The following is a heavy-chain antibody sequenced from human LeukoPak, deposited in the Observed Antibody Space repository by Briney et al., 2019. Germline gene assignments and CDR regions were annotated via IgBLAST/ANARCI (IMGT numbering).Heavy chain of an antibody. CDR2: INTNTGNP. CDR1: GYTYTSYA. Sequence: GASVKVSCKASGYTYTSYAMNWVRQAPGQGLEWMGWINTNTGNPTYAQGFTGRFVFSLDTSVSTAYLQISSLKAEDTAVYYCARGGTIIYVEGRGIAVAGTDEYFQHWGQGTLVTVSS. CDR3: ARGGTIIYVEGRGIAVAGTDEYFQH. V-gene: IGHV7-4-1*02. J-gene: IGHJ1*01. D-gene: IGHD6-19*01.